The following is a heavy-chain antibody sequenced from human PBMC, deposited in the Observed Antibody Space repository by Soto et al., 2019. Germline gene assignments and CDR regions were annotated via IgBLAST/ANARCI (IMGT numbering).Heavy chain of an antibody. CDR1: GFTFSSYS. CDR3: ARAGDRTLYFDL. V-gene: IGHV3-21*01. Sequence: GGSLRLSCAASGFTFSSYSMNWVRQAPGKGLEWVSSISSSSSYIYYADSVKGRFTISRDNAKNSLYLQMNSLRAEDTAVYYCARAGDRTLYFDLWGRGTLVTVSS. J-gene: IGHJ2*01. D-gene: IGHD3-16*01. CDR2: ISSSSSYI.